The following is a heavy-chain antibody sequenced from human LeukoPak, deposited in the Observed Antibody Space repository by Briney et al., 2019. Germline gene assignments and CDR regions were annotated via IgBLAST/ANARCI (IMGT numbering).Heavy chain of an antibody. Sequence: ASVKVSCKASGYTFTGYYMHWVRQAPGQGLEWMGWINPNSGGTNYAQKFQGRVTMTRDTSISPAYMELSRLRSDDTAVYYCARILAVAGTRWFDPWGQGTLVTVSS. J-gene: IGHJ5*02. CDR3: ARILAVAGTRWFDP. CDR1: GYTFTGYY. CDR2: INPNSGGT. V-gene: IGHV1-2*02. D-gene: IGHD6-19*01.